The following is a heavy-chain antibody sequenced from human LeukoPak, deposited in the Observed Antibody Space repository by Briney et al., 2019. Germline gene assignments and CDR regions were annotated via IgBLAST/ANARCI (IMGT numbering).Heavy chain of an antibody. CDR3: AALYGSENYYFDY. J-gene: IGHJ4*02. Sequence: PGGSLRLPCAASGFIFDDYAMHWVRQAPGKGLEWVSGISWNSGSIGYADSVKGRSTISRDNAKNSLYLQMNSLRAEDTALYYCAALYGSENYYFDYWGQGTLVTVSS. CDR1: GFIFDDYA. D-gene: IGHD3-10*01. V-gene: IGHV3-9*01. CDR2: ISWNSGSI.